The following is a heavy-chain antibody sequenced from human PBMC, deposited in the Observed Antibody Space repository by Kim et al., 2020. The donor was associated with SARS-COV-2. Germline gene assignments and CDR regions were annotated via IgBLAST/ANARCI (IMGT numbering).Heavy chain of an antibody. V-gene: IGHV4-61*01. Sequence: SETLSLTCTVSGGSVSSGSYFWSWIRQPPGKGLEWIGYIYYSGNTNYTPTLKSRVTMSVDTSKNQFSLKLRSVTAADTAVYYCARAPNDFWSGYPYYFDYWGQGTLVTVSS. J-gene: IGHJ4*02. CDR1: GGSVSSGSYF. D-gene: IGHD3-3*01. CDR3: ARAPNDFWSGYPYYFDY. CDR2: IYYSGNT.